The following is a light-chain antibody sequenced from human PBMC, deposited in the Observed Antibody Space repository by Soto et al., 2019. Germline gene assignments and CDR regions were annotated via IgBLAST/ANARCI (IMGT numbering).Light chain of an antibody. J-gene: IGKJ1*01. Sequence: EMVMTQSPATLSVSPGEGATLSCRASQSVSRNLAWYQQKPGQAPRLLIYGASTRATGIPARFSGSGSGTEFTLTISSLQSEDFAVYYCQQYNNWPPWTFGQGTKVESK. CDR2: GAS. V-gene: IGKV3-15*01. CDR1: QSVSRN. CDR3: QQYNNWPPWT.